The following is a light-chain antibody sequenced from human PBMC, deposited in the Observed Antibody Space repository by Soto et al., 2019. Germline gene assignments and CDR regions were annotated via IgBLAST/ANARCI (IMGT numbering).Light chain of an antibody. CDR1: QSVSSRY. CDR2: GAS. V-gene: IGKV3-15*01. CDR3: QQYNNWPPIT. Sequence: EIVLTQSPGTLSLSPGARATLSCRASQSVSSRYLAWYQQKPGQAPRLLIYGASSRATGIPARFSGSGSGTEFTLTISSLQSEDFAVYYCQQYNNWPPITFGQGTRLEIK. J-gene: IGKJ5*01.